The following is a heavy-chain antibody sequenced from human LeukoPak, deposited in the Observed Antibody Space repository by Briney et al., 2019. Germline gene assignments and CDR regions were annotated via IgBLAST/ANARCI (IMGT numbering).Heavy chain of an antibody. D-gene: IGHD5-12*01. CDR1: GFTFSSYS. CDR2: ISSSSSYI. V-gene: IGHV3-21*01. J-gene: IGHJ4*02. CDR3: ARRGSGYTEPIDY. Sequence: GGSLRLSCAASGFTFSSYSMDWVRQAPGKGLEWVSSISSSSSYIYYADSVKGRFTISRDNAKNSLYLQMNSLRAEDTAVYYCARRGSGYTEPIDYWGQRTLVTVSS.